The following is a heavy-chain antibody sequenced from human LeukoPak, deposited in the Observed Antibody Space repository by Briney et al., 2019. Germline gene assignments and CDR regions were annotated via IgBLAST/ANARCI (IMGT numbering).Heavy chain of an antibody. CDR2: IYVGGLT. CDR3: ARGQSGGYVYYFDY. Sequence: GGSPRLSCAASGFTVSSNYMTWVRQAPGKGLEWVSVIYVGGLTYYADSVKGRFTISRDNSKNTLSLQMNSLRAEDTAVYYCARGQSGGYVYYFDYWGQGTLVTVSS. CDR1: GFTVSSNY. D-gene: IGHD5-12*01. V-gene: IGHV3-66*01. J-gene: IGHJ4*02.